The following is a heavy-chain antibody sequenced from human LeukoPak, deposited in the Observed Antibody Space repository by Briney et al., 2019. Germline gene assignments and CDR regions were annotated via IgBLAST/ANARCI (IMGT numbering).Heavy chain of an antibody. V-gene: IGHV5-51*01. CDR1: GYSFTSYW. CDR2: IYPGDSDT. J-gene: IGHJ4*02. D-gene: IGHD2-2*01. CDR3: ARPDYCTTTSCPFDS. Sequence: GESLKISCKGSGYSFTSYWIGWVRQMPGKGLEWMGLIYPGDSDTKYSPSFQGQVTISADKSISTAYLQWSSLKASDTAMYYCARPDYCTTTSCPFDSWGQGTWSPSPQ.